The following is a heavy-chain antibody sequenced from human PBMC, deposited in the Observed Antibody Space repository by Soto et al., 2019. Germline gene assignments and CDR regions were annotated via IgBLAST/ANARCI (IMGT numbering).Heavy chain of an antibody. CDR1: GYSFTSYW. CDR3: ASCLYDYGMDV. D-gene: IGHD3-16*01. J-gene: IGHJ6*02. V-gene: IGHV5-51*01. CDR2: IYPGDSDT. Sequence: RTISCKGSGYSFTSYWIGWVRQMPGKGLEWMGIIYPGDSDTRYSPSFQGQVTISADKSISTAYLQWSSLKASDTAMYYCASCLYDYGMDVWGQGNTVTVSS.